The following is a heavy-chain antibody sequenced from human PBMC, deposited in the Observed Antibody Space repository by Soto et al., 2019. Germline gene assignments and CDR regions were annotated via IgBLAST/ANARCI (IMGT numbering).Heavy chain of an antibody. CDR2: INTGNGNT. Sequence: QVQLVQSGAEVKQPGASVKVSCQVSGYSFTDCALHWVRQAPGQRLEWMGWINTGNGNTKYSDNFRGRVIFTRDTSASTAHMELSSLRSDDTAVYYCARAYCILRGVISWFDSWGQGILVSVSS. CDR1: GYSFTDCA. V-gene: IGHV1-3*04. CDR3: ARAYCILRGVISWFDS. D-gene: IGHD3-10*01. J-gene: IGHJ5*01.